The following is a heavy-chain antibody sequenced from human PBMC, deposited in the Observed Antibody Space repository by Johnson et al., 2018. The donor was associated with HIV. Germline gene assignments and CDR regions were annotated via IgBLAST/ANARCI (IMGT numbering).Heavy chain of an antibody. Sequence: VQLVESGGGLVQPGGSLRLSCAASGFTVSSNCMSWVRQAPGKGLEWVSDINWNGGSTAYAASVKGRFIIASDNARNSLYLQMNSLRAEDTALYYCTRGRHSSGYYNVTFDIWGQGTMLTVSS. CDR1: GFTVSSNC. V-gene: IGHV3-20*04. J-gene: IGHJ3*02. D-gene: IGHD3-22*01. CDR2: INWNGGST. CDR3: TRGRHSSGYYNVTFDI.